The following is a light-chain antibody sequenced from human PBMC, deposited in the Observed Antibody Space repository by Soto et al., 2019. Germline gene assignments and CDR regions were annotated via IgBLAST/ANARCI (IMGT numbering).Light chain of an antibody. CDR3: QQYKNWPAIT. J-gene: IGKJ5*01. Sequence: EIVLTQSPGTLSLSPGERATLSCRASQSVSSSYLAWYQQKPGQAPRLLIYGASSRATGIPDRFSGSGSGTEFTLTISSLQPDDFATYYCQQYKNWPAITFGQGTRLEIK. V-gene: IGKV3-20*01. CDR1: QSVSSSY. CDR2: GAS.